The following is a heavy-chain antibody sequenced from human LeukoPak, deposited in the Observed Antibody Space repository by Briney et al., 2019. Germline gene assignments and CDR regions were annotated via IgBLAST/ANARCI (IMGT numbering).Heavy chain of an antibody. J-gene: IGHJ4*02. Sequence: GGSLRLSCAASGFTFSSYAMSWVRQAPGKGLEWVSYISSSSSTIYYADSVKGRFTISRDNAKSSLYLQMNSLRAEDTAVYYCARRSGLDYWGQGTLVTVSS. CDR2: ISSSSSTI. CDR3: ARRSGLDY. V-gene: IGHV3-48*01. CDR1: GFTFSSYA.